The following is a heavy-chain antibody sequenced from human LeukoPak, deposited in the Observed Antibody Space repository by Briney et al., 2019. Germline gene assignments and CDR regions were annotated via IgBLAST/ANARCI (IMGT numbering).Heavy chain of an antibody. D-gene: IGHD6-6*01. Sequence: GESLKIPWKGTGYSFNSYWIAWVRQIPGKGLEWMGMIYPGDSDTRYSPSFQGQVTDSADKSTSTAYLQWSSLKASDTAMYYCARAPYSSSSWYYYYYMDVWGKGTTVTVS. J-gene: IGHJ6*03. CDR2: IYPGDSDT. CDR1: GYSFNSYW. CDR3: ARAPYSSSSWYYYYYMDV. V-gene: IGHV5-51*01.